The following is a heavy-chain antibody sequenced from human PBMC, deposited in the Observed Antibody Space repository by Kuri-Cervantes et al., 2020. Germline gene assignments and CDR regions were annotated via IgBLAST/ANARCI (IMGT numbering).Heavy chain of an antibody. Sequence: GGSLRLSCAASGFTFNSYGMHWVRQAPGKGLEWVAVIWWDGSEIYYADSVKGRFTISRENAKNSLYLQMNSLRAGDTAIYYCARGGGRVLPSAVGYAFDIWGQGTMVTVSS. J-gene: IGHJ3*02. CDR1: GFTFNSYG. CDR3: ARGGGRVLPSAVGYAFDI. D-gene: IGHD2-2*01. CDR2: IWWDGSEI. V-gene: IGHV3-33*01.